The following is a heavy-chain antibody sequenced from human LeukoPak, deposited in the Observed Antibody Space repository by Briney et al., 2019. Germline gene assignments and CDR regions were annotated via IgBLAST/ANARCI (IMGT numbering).Heavy chain of an antibody. J-gene: IGHJ6*03. CDR3: ASREVDSVVDYYYMDV. D-gene: IGHD1-26*01. V-gene: IGHV1-69*05. CDR2: IIPIFGTA. Sequence: ASVKVSCKASGYTFTSYGISWVRQAPGQGLEWMGGIIPIFGTANYAQKFQGRVTITTDESTSTAYMELSSLRSEDTAVYYCASREVDSVVDYYYMDVWGKGTTVTVSS. CDR1: GYTFTSYG.